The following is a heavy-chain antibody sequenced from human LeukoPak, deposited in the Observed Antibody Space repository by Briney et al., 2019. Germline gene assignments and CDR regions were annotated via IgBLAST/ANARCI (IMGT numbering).Heavy chain of an antibody. CDR1: GYTFTGYY. V-gene: IGHV1-2*02. CDR3: ARQGSNSSGWYPVDD. D-gene: IGHD6-19*01. CDR2: INPNSGGT. J-gene: IGHJ4*02. Sequence: ASVKVSCKASGYTFTGYYMHWVRQAPGQGLEWMGWINPNSGGTNYAQKFQGRVTLTRDTSISTAYSELSSLTSDDTAVYFCARQGSNSSGWYPVDDWGQGTLVTVSS.